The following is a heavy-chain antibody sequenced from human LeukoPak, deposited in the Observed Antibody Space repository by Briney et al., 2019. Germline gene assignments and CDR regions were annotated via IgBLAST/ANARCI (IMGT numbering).Heavy chain of an antibody. D-gene: IGHD5-18*01. J-gene: IGHJ4*02. Sequence: SVKVSCKASGGTFSSYAISWVRQAPGQGLEWMGGIIPIFGTANYAQKFQGRVTITADESTSTAYMELSSLRSEDTAVYYCARGIQLWHTFGYWGQGTLVTVSS. CDR3: ARGIQLWHTFGY. CDR1: GGTFSSYA. CDR2: IIPIFGTA. V-gene: IGHV1-69*13.